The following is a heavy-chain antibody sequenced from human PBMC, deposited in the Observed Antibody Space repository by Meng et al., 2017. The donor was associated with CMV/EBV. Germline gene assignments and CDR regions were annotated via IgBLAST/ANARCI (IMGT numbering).Heavy chain of an antibody. CDR3: ARHTRYCSSTSCLNWYFDL. V-gene: IGHV4-39*01. CDR1: GGPISSSSYY. Sequence: SETLSLTCTVSGGPISSSSYYWGWIRQPPGKGLEWIGSIYYSGSTYYNPSLKSRVTISVDTSKNQFSLKLSSVTAADTAVYYYARHTRYCSSTSCLNWYFDLWGRGTLVTVSS. D-gene: IGHD2-2*01. J-gene: IGHJ2*01. CDR2: IYYSGST.